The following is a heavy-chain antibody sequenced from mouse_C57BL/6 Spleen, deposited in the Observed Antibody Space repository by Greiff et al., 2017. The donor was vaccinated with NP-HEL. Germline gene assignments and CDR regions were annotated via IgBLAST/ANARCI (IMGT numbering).Heavy chain of an antibody. Sequence: QVQLQQSGAELVMPGASVKLSCKASGYTFTSYWMHWVKQRPGQGLEWIGEIDPSDSYTNYNQKFKGKSTLTVDKSSSTAYMQLSSLTSEDSAVYYCARSIYYYGSSYEFDYWGQGTTLTVSS. D-gene: IGHD1-1*01. CDR1: GYTFTSYW. CDR3: ARSIYYYGSSYEFDY. V-gene: IGHV1-69*01. J-gene: IGHJ2*01. CDR2: IDPSDSYT.